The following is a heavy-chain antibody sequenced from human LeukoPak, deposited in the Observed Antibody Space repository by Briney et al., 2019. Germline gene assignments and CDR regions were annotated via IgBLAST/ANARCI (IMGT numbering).Heavy chain of an antibody. Sequence: ASVKVSCKASGYTFTDYALHWVRQAPGQGLEWMGWINPNSGGTNYQGRVTMTRDTSISTAYMELSRLRSDDTAVYYCAREEVGATTNWFDPWGQGTLVTVSS. CDR2: INPNSGGT. CDR1: GYTFTDYA. CDR3: AREEVGATTNWFDP. V-gene: IGHV1-2*02. D-gene: IGHD1-26*01. J-gene: IGHJ5*02.